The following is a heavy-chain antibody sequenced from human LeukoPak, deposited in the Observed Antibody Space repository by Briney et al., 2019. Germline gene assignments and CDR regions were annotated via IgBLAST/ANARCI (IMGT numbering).Heavy chain of an antibody. J-gene: IGHJ4*02. CDR1: GGSISSYY. CDR3: ARDEWATMYYFDY. CDR2: IYYSGST. D-gene: IGHD5-24*01. V-gene: IGHV4-59*12. Sequence: SETLSLTCTVSGGSISSYYWSWIRQPPGKGLEWIGYIYYSGSTNYNPSLKSRVTISVDTSKNQFSLKLSSVTAADTAVYYCARDEWATMYYFDYWGQGTLVTVSS.